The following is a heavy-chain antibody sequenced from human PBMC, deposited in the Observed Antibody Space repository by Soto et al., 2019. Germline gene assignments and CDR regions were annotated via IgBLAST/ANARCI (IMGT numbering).Heavy chain of an antibody. V-gene: IGHV1-46*01. Sequence: GASVKVSCKASGYTFTSCYMQWVRQAPGQGLEWMGIINPSGGSTSYAQKFQGRVTMTRDTSTSTVYMELSSLRSEDTAVYYCAREWGIAAAGNYYYYYYGMDVWGQGTTVTVSS. J-gene: IGHJ6*02. CDR1: GYTFTSCY. D-gene: IGHD6-13*01. CDR2: INPSGGST. CDR3: AREWGIAAAGNYYYYYYGMDV.